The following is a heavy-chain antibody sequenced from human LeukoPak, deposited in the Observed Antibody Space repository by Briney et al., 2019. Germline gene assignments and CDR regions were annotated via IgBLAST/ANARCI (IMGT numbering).Heavy chain of an antibody. CDR3: ASERRENTDMVFFDY. Sequence: ASVKVSCKASGYTVSGYYMHWVRQAPGQGLEWMGWTNYNSGGTNYAQKFQGWVTMTRDTSISTAYMELSRLRSDDTAVYYCASERRENTDMVFFDYWGQGTLVTVSS. D-gene: IGHD5-18*01. CDR2: TNYNSGGT. V-gene: IGHV1-2*04. CDR1: GYTVSGYY. J-gene: IGHJ4*02.